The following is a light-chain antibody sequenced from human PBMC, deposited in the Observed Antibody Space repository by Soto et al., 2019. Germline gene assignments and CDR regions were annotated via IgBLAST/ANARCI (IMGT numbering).Light chain of an antibody. Sequence: DIVMTQSPDSLAVSLGERATINCKSSQNVLYSSNNKNYLSWYQQKPGQPPKHLIYWASTRESGVPDRFSGSGSGTDFPLTISSLQAEDVAVYYCQQYYDSPWTFGQGTKVEIK. CDR2: WAS. J-gene: IGKJ1*01. CDR3: QQYYDSPWT. CDR1: QNVLYSSNNKNY. V-gene: IGKV4-1*01.